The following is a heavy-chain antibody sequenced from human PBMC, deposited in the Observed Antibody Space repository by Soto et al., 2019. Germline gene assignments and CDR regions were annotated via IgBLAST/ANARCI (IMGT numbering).Heavy chain of an antibody. CDR2: IKSKTDGGTA. J-gene: IGHJ4*02. CDR1: GVTLSDAW. CDR3: ISSPGWYYDY. D-gene: IGHD6-19*01. Sequence: GVPLRHSCRVWGVTLSDAWMIRVRKAPGKGLEYVGRIKSKTDGGTADYAAPVRGRFTFSRDDSKNTLYLQMDSLKTEDTAIYYCISSPGWYYDYWGQGTLVTVSS. V-gene: IGHV3-15*01.